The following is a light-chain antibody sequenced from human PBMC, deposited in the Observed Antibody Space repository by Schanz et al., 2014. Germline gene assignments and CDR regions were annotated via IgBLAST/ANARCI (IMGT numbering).Light chain of an antibody. J-gene: IGLJ2*01. CDR2: DVS. CDR1: SSDVGGYNY. CDR3: CSYAGSYTVVA. V-gene: IGLV2-11*01. Sequence: QSALTQPRSVSGSPGQSVTISCTGTSSDVGGYNYVSWYQQHPGKAPKLMIYDVSQRPSGVPDRFSASKSGNTASLTISGLQTEDEADYYCCSYAGSYTVVAFGGGTKLTVL.